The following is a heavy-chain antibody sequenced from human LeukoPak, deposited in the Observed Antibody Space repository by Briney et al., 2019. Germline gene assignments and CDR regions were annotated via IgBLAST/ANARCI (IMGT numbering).Heavy chain of an antibody. D-gene: IGHD3-16*02. V-gene: IGHV4-39*01. Sequence: SETLSLTCSVSGDSINNSNYQWGWIRQPPGKGLEWIGSIYYSGSTYYNPSLKSRVTISVDTSKNQFSLKLSSVTAADTAVYYCARQGAFPYDYVWGSYRPFDYWGQGTLVTVSS. J-gene: IGHJ4*02. CDR2: IYYSGST. CDR3: ARQGAFPYDYVWGSYRPFDY. CDR1: GDSINNSNYQ.